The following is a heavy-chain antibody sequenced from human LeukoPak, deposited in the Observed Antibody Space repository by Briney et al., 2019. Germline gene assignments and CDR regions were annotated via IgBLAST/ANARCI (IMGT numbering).Heavy chain of an antibody. Sequence: GGSLRLSCAASGFTFSDYYMSWIRQAPGKGLEWVSFISTGGSTEYYADSVKGRFTISRDNARKSLFLQMNSLRAEDTAVYYCARATGYNYDYWGQGTLVTVSP. D-gene: IGHD5-18*01. CDR3: ARATGYNYDY. CDR2: ISTGGSTE. CDR1: GFTFSDYY. V-gene: IGHV3-11*04. J-gene: IGHJ4*02.